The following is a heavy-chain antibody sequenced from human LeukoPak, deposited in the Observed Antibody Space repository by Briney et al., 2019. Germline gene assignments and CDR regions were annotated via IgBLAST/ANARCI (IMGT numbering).Heavy chain of an antibody. CDR1: GFTFSSYA. Sequence: GGSLRLSCAASGFTFSSYAMSWVRQAPGKGLEWVSAISGSGGSTYYADSVKGRFTISRDNSKNTLYLQMNSLRAEDTAIYYCAKGTANWGSYYMDVWGKGTTVTVSS. CDR3: AKGTANWGSYYMDV. CDR2: ISGSGGST. D-gene: IGHD7-27*01. V-gene: IGHV3-23*01. J-gene: IGHJ6*03.